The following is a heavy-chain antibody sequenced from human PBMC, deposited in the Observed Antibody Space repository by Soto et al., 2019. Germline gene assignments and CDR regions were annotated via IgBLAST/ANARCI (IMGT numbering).Heavy chain of an antibody. J-gene: IGHJ2*01. CDR3: AKVGNYYESDVYWYFDV. CDR1: GFTFSNYA. CDR2: ITGSGDYT. Sequence: EVQLLESGGTLVQPGGSLRLSCAASGFTFSNYAMTWVRQGPGTGLEWVSAITGSGDYTNYADSVKGRFTISRDNSKXXXYLXXXXLXXXXXXXXXCAKVGNYYESDVYWYFDVWGRGTLVTVSS. D-gene: IGHD3-22*01. V-gene: IGHV3-23*01.